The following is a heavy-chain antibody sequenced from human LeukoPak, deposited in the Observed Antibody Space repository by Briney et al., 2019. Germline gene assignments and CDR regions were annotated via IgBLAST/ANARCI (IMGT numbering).Heavy chain of an antibody. V-gene: IGHV1-69*05. J-gene: IGHJ3*02. CDR1: GGTFSSYA. CDR3: ARRALGYCTNGVCDAFDI. CDR2: IIPIFGTA. Sequence: GASVKVSCKASGGTFSSYAISWVRQAPGQGLEWMGGIIPIFGTANYAQKFQGRVTITTDDSTSTAYMELSSLRSEDTAVYYCARRALGYCTNGVCDAFDIWGQGTMVTVSS. D-gene: IGHD2-8*01.